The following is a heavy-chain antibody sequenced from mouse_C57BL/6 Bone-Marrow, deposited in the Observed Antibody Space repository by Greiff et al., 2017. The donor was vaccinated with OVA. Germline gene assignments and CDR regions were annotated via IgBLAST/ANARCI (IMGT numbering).Heavy chain of an antibody. D-gene: IGHD2-5*01. CDR2: IRNKANSYTT. V-gene: IGHV7-3*01. CDR3: ASPSYYSNSYAMDY. J-gene: IGHJ4*01. CDR1: GFTFTDYY. Sequence: EVKLVESGGGLVQPGGSLSLSCAASGFTFTDYYMSWVRQPPGKALEWLGFIRNKANSYTTEYSASVKGRFTISRDNSQSILYLQMNALRAEDSATYYCASPSYYSNSYAMDYWGQGTSVTVSS.